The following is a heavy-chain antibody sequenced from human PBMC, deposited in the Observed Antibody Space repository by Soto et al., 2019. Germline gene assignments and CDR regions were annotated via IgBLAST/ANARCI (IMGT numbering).Heavy chain of an antibody. D-gene: IGHD3-16*01. V-gene: IGHV4-39*01. J-gene: IGHJ4*02. CDR2: FHYSGST. Sequence: SETLSLTCTVSGGSISSRDSYWGWIRQPPGKGLEWIGSFHYSGSTYYNPSLKSRVTISVDTSKNQLSLRVTSVTAADTAVYYCARGFGRSHFDYWGQGTLVTVSS. CDR3: ARGFGRSHFDY. CDR1: GGSISSRDSY.